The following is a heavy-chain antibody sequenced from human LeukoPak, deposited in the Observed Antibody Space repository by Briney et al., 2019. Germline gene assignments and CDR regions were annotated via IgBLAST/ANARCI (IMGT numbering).Heavy chain of an antibody. Sequence: ASVKVSRKASGYTFTSYYMHWVRQAPGQGLEWMGIINPSGGSTSYAQKFQGRVTMTRDMSTSTVYMELSSLRSEDTAVYYCARGSPDDSGSYWLFDYWGQGTLVTVSS. CDR1: GYTFTSYY. J-gene: IGHJ4*02. D-gene: IGHD1-26*01. CDR2: INPSGGST. CDR3: ARGSPDDSGSYWLFDY. V-gene: IGHV1-46*01.